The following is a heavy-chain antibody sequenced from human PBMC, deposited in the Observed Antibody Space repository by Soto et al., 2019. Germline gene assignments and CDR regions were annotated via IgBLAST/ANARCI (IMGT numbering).Heavy chain of an antibody. CDR1: GGSISSGGYS. CDR2: IYHSGST. D-gene: IGHD5-12*01. J-gene: IGHJ4*02. V-gene: IGHV4-30-2*01. CDR3: ARGQEAIVATH. Sequence: SETLSLTCAVSGGSISSGGYSWSWIRQPPGKGLEWIGYIYHSGSTYYNPSLKSRVTFSADTSKNQFSLKVNSVTAADTAVYYCARGQEAIVATHWDQGILVTVS.